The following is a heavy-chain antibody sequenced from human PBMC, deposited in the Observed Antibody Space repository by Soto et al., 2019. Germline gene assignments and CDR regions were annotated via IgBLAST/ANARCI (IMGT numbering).Heavy chain of an antibody. CDR3: ARIRKPSHLWGYKDYGCYVVDYYGMDL. V-gene: IGHV2-26*01. D-gene: IGHD4-17*01. CDR2: IFSNDEK. Sequence: QVTLKESGPVLVKPTETLTLTCTVSGFSLSNARMGVSWIRQPPGKALEWLAHIFSNDEKSYSTSLKRRLTISKDTCKCQVVLTMTNMDPVDTATYYYARIRKPSHLWGYKDYGCYVVDYYGMDLWGQGTTVTVSS. CDR1: GFSLSNARMG. J-gene: IGHJ6*02.